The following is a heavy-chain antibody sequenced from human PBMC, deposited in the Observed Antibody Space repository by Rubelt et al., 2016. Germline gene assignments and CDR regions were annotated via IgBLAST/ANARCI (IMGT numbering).Heavy chain of an antibody. CDR2: IYYSGST. V-gene: IGHV4-34*01. Sequence: QVQLQQWGAGLLKPSETLSLTCAVYGGSFSGYYWSWIRQHPGKGLEWIGYIYYSGSTYYNPSLKSRVTISVDTSKNQFSLKLSSVTAADTAVYYCASLLWFGAVSYVQHWGQGTLVTVSS. J-gene: IGHJ1*01. D-gene: IGHD3-10*01. CDR3: ASLLWFGAVSYVQH. CDR1: GGSFSGYY.